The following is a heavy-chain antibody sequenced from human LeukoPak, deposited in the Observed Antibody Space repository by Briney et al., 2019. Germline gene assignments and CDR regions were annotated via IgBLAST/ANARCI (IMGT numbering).Heavy chain of an antibody. CDR2: IYYSGST. J-gene: IGHJ4*02. CDR1: GGSISSGDYY. D-gene: IGHD1-14*01. Sequence: PSETLSLTCTVSGGSISSGDYYWSWIRQPPGKGLEWIGYIYYSGSTYHNPSLKSRVTISVDTSKNQFSLKLSSVTAADTAVYYCARGLVPDPFDYWGQGTLVTVSS. CDR3: ARGLVPDPFDY. V-gene: IGHV4-30-4*01.